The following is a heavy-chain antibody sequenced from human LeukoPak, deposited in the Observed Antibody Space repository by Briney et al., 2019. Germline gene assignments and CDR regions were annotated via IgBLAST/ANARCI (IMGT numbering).Heavy chain of an antibody. CDR3: ARTVGGSGSYYNPGWFDP. D-gene: IGHD3-10*01. CDR2: ISSSGSTI. V-gene: IGHV3-48*03. J-gene: IGHJ5*02. CDR1: GVTFSSYD. Sequence: WGSLRLSCAASGVTFSSYDMNWVRQAPGLGLQWVSYISSSGSTIYYADSVKGRFTISRDSARNSLYLQMTSLRAEDTAVYYCARTVGGSGSYYNPGWFDPWGQGTLVTVSS.